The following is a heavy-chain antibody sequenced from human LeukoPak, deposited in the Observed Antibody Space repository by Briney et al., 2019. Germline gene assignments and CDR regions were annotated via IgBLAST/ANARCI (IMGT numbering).Heavy chain of an antibody. CDR1: GFTFSSYA. CDR3: ARARIAVAGTGYYYGMDV. V-gene: IGHV3-30-3*01. Sequence: GGSLRLSCADSGFTFSSYAMHWVRRAPGKGLEWVAVISYDGSYKYYADSVKGRFTISRDNSKSTLYLQMNSLRAEDTAVYYCARARIAVAGTGYYYGMDVWGQGTTVTVSS. J-gene: IGHJ6*02. D-gene: IGHD6-19*01. CDR2: ISYDGSYK.